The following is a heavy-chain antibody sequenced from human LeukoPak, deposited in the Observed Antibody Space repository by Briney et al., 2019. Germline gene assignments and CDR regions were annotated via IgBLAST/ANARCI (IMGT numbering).Heavy chain of an antibody. CDR1: GFTFSSFE. J-gene: IGHJ4*02. CDR3: ARELPTSKSRDPIDY. D-gene: IGHD2/OR15-2a*01. Sequence: GGSLRLSCAASGFTFSSFEMNWVRQAPGKGLEWVSYISASGSTIYYTDSVKGRFTISRDNAGNSLFLELNSLRVEDTAVYYYARELPTSKSRDPIDYWGQGTLVTVSS. V-gene: IGHV3-48*03. CDR2: ISASGSTI.